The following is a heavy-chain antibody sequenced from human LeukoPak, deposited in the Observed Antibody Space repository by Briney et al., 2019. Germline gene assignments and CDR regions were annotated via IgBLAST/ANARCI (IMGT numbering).Heavy chain of an antibody. D-gene: IGHD6-25*01. J-gene: IGHJ4*02. CDR1: SGSFSGYY. Sequence: PSETLSLTCAVYSGSFSGYYWSWIRQPPGKGLEWIGEINHSGSTNYNPSLKSRVTISVDTSKNQFSLKLSSVTAADTAVYYCARGPRRPSRPFDYWGQGTLVTVSS. V-gene: IGHV4-34*01. CDR2: INHSGST. CDR3: ARGPRRPSRPFDY.